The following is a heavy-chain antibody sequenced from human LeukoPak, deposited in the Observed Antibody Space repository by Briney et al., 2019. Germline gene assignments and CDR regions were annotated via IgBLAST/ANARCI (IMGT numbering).Heavy chain of an antibody. CDR1: GGSFSGYY. V-gene: IGHV4-34*01. CDR2: INHSGST. D-gene: IGHD3-3*01. CDR3: ARGRRTTYYDFWSGYYRGDAFDI. Sequence: SETLSLTCAVYGGSFSGYYWSWIRQPPGKGLEWIGEINHSGSTNYNPSLKSRVTISVDTSKNQFSLKLSSVTAADTAVYYCARGRRTTYYDFWSGYYRGDAFDIWGQGTMVTVSS. J-gene: IGHJ3*02.